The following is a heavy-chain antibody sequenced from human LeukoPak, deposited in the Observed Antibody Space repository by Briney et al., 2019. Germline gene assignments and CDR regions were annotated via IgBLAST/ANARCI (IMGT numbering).Heavy chain of an antibody. CDR3: AKDLGVWGSYRPRGYTFDI. Sequence: GRSLRLSCAASGFTFSSYGMSWVRQAPGKGLEWVSAISGSGGSTYYADSVKGRFTISRDNSKNTLYLQMNSLRAEDTAVYYCAKDLGVWGSYRPRGYTFDIWGQGTMVTVSS. V-gene: IGHV3-23*01. D-gene: IGHD3-16*02. CDR2: ISGSGGST. CDR1: GFTFSSYG. J-gene: IGHJ3*02.